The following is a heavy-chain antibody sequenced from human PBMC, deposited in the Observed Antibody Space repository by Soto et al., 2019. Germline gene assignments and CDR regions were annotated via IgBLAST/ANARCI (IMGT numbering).Heavy chain of an antibody. V-gene: IGHV1-46*01. J-gene: IGHJ6*02. D-gene: IGHD3-3*01. CDR3: ARGSPWTPIFGVVNPDYYYGMDV. CDR1: GYTFTSYY. CDR2: INPSGGST. Sequence: ASVKVSCKASGYTFTSYYMHWVRQAPGQGLEWMGIINPSGGSTSYAQKFQGRATMTRDTSTSTVYMELSSLRSEDTAVYYCARGSPWTPIFGVVNPDYYYGMDVWGQGTTVTVSS.